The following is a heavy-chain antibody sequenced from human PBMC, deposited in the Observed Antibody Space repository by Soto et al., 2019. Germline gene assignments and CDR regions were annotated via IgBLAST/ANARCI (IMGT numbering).Heavy chain of an antibody. D-gene: IGHD3-9*01. CDR1: GGSISSSGYY. CDR2: IYYSGST. CDR3: ARVFRYYDILTGYSDQDIDV. J-gene: IGHJ6*02. V-gene: IGHV4-39*01. Sequence: PSETLSLTCTVSGGSISSSGYYWGWIRQPPGKGLEWIGNIYYSGSTYYNPSLKSRVTISIDTSKNQFSLKLSSVTAADTAVYYCARVFRYYDILTGYSDQDIDVWGQGTSVT.